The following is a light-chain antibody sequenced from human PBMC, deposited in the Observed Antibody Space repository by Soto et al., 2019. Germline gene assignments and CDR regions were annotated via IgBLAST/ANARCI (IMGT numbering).Light chain of an antibody. CDR3: SSYTSISTLVV. CDR2: DVS. Sequence: QAALTQPASVSGSPGQSITISCTVTSSDVGGYNYVSWYQQHPGKAPKLMIYDVSNRPSGVSNRFSGSKSGNTASLTISGLQAENKAVYYCSSYTSISTLVVFGGGTKLTVL. V-gene: IGLV2-14*01. CDR1: SSDVGGYNY. J-gene: IGLJ2*01.